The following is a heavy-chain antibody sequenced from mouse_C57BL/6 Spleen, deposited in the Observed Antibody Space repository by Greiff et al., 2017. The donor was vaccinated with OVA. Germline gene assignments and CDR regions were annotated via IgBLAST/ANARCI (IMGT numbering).Heavy chain of an antibody. V-gene: IGHV1-5*01. CDR3: TRSETGTGYFDV. CDR2: IYPGNSDT. CDR1: GYTFTSYW. J-gene: IGHJ1*03. Sequence: VQLQQSGTVLARPGASVKMSCKTSGYTFTSYWMHWVKQRPGQGLEWIGAIYPGNSDTSYNQKFKGKAKLTAVTSASTAYMELSSLTNEDSAVYYCTRSETGTGYFDVWGTGTTVTVSS. D-gene: IGHD4-1*01.